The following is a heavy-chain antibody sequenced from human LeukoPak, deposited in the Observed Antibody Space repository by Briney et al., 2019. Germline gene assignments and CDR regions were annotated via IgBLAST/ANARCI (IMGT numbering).Heavy chain of an antibody. CDR2: ISHDGTNK. D-gene: IGHD2-21*01. V-gene: IGHV3-30*04. CDR3: ALTVIGVVYYFDN. CDR1: GLTFNDYA. J-gene: IGHJ4*02. Sequence: GGSLRLSCAAPGLTFNDYAMHWARQAPGKGPEWVAVISHDGTNKYYAESVRGRFTISRDNSRNTLYLYMNSLRDADTAVYYCALTVIGVVYYFDNWGQGTLVTVSS.